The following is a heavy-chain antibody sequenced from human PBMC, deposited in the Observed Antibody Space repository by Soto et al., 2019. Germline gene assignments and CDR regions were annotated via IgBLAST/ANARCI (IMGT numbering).Heavy chain of an antibody. CDR1: GYTFTGYY. D-gene: IGHD6-13*01. V-gene: IGHV1-2*04. Sequence: QVQLVQSGAEVKKPGASVKVSCKAPGYTFTGYYMHWVRQAPGQGLEWMGWINPNSGGTNYAQKFQGWVTMTRDTSISTAYMELSRLRSDDTAVYYCARAGIIAAAGYYYYGMDVWGQGTTVTVSS. CDR3: ARAGIIAAAGYYYYGMDV. J-gene: IGHJ6*02. CDR2: INPNSGGT.